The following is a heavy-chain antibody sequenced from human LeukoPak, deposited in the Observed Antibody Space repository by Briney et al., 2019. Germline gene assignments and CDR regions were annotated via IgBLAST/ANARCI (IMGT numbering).Heavy chain of an antibody. Sequence: GESLKISCKGSGFSFTSYWIGWVRQMPGKGLEWMGIISPGDSDTRYSPSFLGRVTISADKTISTAYLQWSSLKASDTAMYYCAIDPDYGGNSDFGCWGQGTLVTVSS. J-gene: IGHJ4*02. D-gene: IGHD4-23*01. V-gene: IGHV5-51*01. CDR2: ISPGDSDT. CDR1: GFSFTSYW. CDR3: AIDPDYGGNSDFGC.